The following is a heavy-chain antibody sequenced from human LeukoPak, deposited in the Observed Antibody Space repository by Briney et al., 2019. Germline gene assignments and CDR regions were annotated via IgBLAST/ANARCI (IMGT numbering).Heavy chain of an antibody. CDR2: MYRVGNT. V-gene: IGHV3-66*01. J-gene: IGHJ3*02. D-gene: IGHD1-26*01. Sequence: GGSLRLSCAASGFTVGNNYMTWVRQAPGKGLEWVSVMYRVGNTYYADFVKGRFTISRDNFKNTLHLQMNSLRVEDTALYYCARGLTVRATGVWAFDIWGQGTMVTVSS. CDR3: ARGLTVRATGVWAFDI. CDR1: GFTVGNNY.